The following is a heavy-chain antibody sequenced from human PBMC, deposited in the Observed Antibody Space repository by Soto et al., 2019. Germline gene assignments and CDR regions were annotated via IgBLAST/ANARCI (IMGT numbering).Heavy chain of an antibody. D-gene: IGHD3-10*01. CDR3: ARHSPIYGSGSYYYYYYMDV. J-gene: IGHJ6*03. CDR2: IYPGDSDT. V-gene: IGHV5-51*01. Sequence: PGESLKISCKGSGYSFTSYWIGWVRQMPGKGLEWMGIIYPGDSDTRYSPSFQGQVTISADKSISTAYLQWSSLKASDTAMYYCARHSPIYGSGSYYYYYYMDVWGKGTTVTVSS. CDR1: GYSFTSYW.